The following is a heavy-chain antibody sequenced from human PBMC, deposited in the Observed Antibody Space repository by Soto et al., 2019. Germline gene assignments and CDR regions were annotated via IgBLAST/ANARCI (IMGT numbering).Heavy chain of an antibody. D-gene: IGHD3-16*01. V-gene: IGHV4-59*01. Sequence: SETLSLTCTVSGASMNDYYGSWIRQPPGKGLEYIGYMHSSGNTNYNTSLKSRVTVSVDTSKNQISLKLKSLTTADTAVYYCARSGHSFGGVVWGQGIPVTV. CDR1: GASMNDYY. CDR3: ARSGHSFGGVV. J-gene: IGHJ4*02. CDR2: MHSSGNT.